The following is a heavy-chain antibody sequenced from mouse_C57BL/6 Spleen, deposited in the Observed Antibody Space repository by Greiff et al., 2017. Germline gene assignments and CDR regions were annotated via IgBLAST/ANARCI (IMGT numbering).Heavy chain of an antibody. Sequence: EVQLQQSGPELVKPGASVKISCKASGYTFTDYYMNWVKQSHGKSLEWIGDINPNNGGTSYNQKFKGKATLTVDKSSSTAYMELRSLTSEDSAVYYCARWGVVAGGYFDYWGQGTTLTVSS. V-gene: IGHV1-26*01. CDR1: GYTFTDYY. D-gene: IGHD1-1*01. J-gene: IGHJ2*01. CDR2: INPNNGGT. CDR3: ARWGVVAGGYFDY.